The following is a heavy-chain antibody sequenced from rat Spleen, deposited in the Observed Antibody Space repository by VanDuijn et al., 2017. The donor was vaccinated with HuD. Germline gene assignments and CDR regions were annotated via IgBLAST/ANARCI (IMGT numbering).Heavy chain of an antibody. CDR3: TRVDYGYVMDA. V-gene: IGHV2S12*01. J-gene: IGHJ4*01. CDR1: GFTFSDYY. Sequence: VQLVESDGGLVQPGRSLKLSCAASGFTFSDYYMAWVRQPPGKGLEWIAAISSGGSTYYNSALKSRLSISRDTSKSQVFLKMNSLQTEDTAIYFCTRVDYGYVMDAWGQGASVTVSS. D-gene: IGHD1-7*01. CDR2: ISSGGST.